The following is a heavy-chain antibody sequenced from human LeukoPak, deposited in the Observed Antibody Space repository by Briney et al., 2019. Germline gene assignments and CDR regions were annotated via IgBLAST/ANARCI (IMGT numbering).Heavy chain of an antibody. J-gene: IGHJ4*02. CDR3: ARDEGYYDFWSGPLDY. CDR1: GFTFSSYG. D-gene: IGHD3-3*01. Sequence: PGRSLRLSCAASGFTFSSYGMHWVRQAPGKGLEWVSYISSSSSTIYYADSVKGRFTISRDNAKNSLYLQMNSLRAEDTAVYYCARDEGYYDFWSGPLDYWGQGTLVTVSS. CDR2: ISSSSSTI. V-gene: IGHV3-48*01.